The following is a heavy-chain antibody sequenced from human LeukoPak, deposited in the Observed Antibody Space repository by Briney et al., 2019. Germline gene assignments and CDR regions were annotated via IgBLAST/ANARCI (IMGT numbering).Heavy chain of an antibody. D-gene: IGHD6-13*01. J-gene: IGHJ4*02. CDR1: GFTFSTYA. CDR3: TRGAADLYYFDY. Sequence: PGGSLRLSCAASGFTFSTYAIHWVRQAPGKGLEWVAVISYDGSYKDYADSVKGRFTISRDNSKNTLYLQMNSLRAEDTAVYYCTRGAADLYYFDYWGQGTLVTVSS. CDR2: ISYDGSYK. V-gene: IGHV3-30*14.